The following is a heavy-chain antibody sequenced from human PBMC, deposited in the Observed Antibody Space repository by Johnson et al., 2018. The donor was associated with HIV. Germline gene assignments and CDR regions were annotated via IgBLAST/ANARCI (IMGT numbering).Heavy chain of an antibody. V-gene: IGHV3-74*03. D-gene: IGHD3-16*01. CDR1: GFTFSSYA. CDR2: IYSDGSDT. J-gene: IGHJ3*01. CDR3: AAGGRTEAVA. Sequence: VQLVESGGGVVQPGRSLRLSCAASGFTFSSYAMHWVRQAPGKGLEWVARIYSDGSDTAYADSVKGRFTISRDNAKKTLYLQMNSLRAEDTAVYYCAAGGRTEAVAWGQGTMVTVSS.